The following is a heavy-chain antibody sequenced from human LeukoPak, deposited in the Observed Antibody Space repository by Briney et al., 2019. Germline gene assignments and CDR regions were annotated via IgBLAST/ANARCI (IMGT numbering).Heavy chain of an antibody. CDR2: INPNSGGT. V-gene: IGHV1-2*02. Sequence: ASVKVSCKAYGYTFTGYYMYWVRQAPGQGLEWMGWINPNSGGTNYAQKFQGRVNMTRNTSISTAYMELSSLRSEYTAVYYCARKFLGSRGYYFDYWGQGTLVTVSS. CDR3: ARKFLGSRGYYFDY. CDR1: GYTFTGYY. D-gene: IGHD3-10*01. J-gene: IGHJ4*02.